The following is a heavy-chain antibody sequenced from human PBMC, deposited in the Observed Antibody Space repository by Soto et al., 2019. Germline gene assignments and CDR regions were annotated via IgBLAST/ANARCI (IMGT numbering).Heavy chain of an antibody. CDR1: GDSVSRSSAA. Sequence: PSQTLSLTCAISGDSVSRSSAAWNWIRQSPSRGLEWLGRTYYRSKWYNDFAVPVKSRITISPDTSKNQFSLQLDSVTPEDTAVYFCARDEDLTGYQYYFDSWGQGSLVTVSS. CDR2: TYYRSKWYN. J-gene: IGHJ4*02. CDR3: ARDEDLTGYQYYFDS. V-gene: IGHV6-1*01. D-gene: IGHD3-9*01.